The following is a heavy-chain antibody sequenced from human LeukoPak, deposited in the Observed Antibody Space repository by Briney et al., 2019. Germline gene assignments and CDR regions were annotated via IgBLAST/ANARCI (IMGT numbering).Heavy chain of an antibody. J-gene: IGHJ6*03. CDR2: LSSSSTFI. V-gene: IGHV3-21*01. Sequence: GGSLRLSCAASGFAFSLYGMNWVRQAPGKGLEWVSSLSSSSTFIYYADSVKGRFTISRDNAKKSVYLQMNSLRAEDTAVYYCARSARYCTNGVCPTFYYYYMDVWGKGTTVTVSS. CDR3: ARSARYCTNGVCPTFYYYYMDV. D-gene: IGHD2-8*01. CDR1: GFAFSLYG.